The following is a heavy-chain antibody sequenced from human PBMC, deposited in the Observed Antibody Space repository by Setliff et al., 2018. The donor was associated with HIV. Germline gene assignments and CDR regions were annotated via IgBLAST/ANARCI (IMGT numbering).Heavy chain of an antibody. D-gene: IGHD3-22*01. CDR2: IFYTGST. Sequence: SETVSLTCTVSGGSISSYYWTWLRQFPGKGLEWIGFIFYTGSTTYNPSLNSRVTISVDTSKNQFSLKVTSVTAADTAVYYCGRQVPVPGVAVTPIDYWGQGTLVTVSS. V-gene: IGHV4-59*08. CDR1: GGSISSYY. CDR3: GRQVPVPGVAVTPIDY. J-gene: IGHJ4*02.